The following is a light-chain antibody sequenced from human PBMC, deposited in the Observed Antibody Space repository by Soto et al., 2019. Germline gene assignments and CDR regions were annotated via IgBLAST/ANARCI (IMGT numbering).Light chain of an antibody. Sequence: QIVLTQPPSVSEAPRQRVTISCSGSSSNIGNNAVNWYQQLPGKAPKLLIYYDDLLPSGVSDRFSGSKSGTSASLAISGLQSEDEADYYCAAWDDSLNGSWVFGGGTKLTVL. CDR3: AAWDDSLNGSWV. V-gene: IGLV1-36*01. CDR1: SSNIGNNA. CDR2: YDD. J-gene: IGLJ3*02.